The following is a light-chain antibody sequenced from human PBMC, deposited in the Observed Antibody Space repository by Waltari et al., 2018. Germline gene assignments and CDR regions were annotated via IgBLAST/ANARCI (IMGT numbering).Light chain of an antibody. CDR1: QTVSRSR. CDR2: GAS. Sequence: EVVLTQSPCTLSSSPGERATLSCRASQTVSRSRIAWYLHTPGQTPSLLIYGASGRATGIPDRFSGSGSGTDFSLTISRVEPEDSAVYYCQQFGSSVMYTFGQGTKLEIK. V-gene: IGKV3-20*01. CDR3: QQFGSSVMYT. J-gene: IGKJ2*01.